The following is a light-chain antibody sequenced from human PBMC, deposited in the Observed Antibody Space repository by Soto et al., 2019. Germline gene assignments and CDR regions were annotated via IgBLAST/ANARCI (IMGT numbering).Light chain of an antibody. Sequence: DIQMTPSPSSLSASVGDRVTITCQASQDISNYLSWYQQKPGKAPKLLIYDAANLQTGVPSRFSGGGSGTHFALTISSLQPEDIATYYCQHYHNLPFTFGPGTKVDVK. J-gene: IGKJ3*01. CDR1: QDISNY. CDR2: DAA. CDR3: QHYHNLPFT. V-gene: IGKV1-33*01.